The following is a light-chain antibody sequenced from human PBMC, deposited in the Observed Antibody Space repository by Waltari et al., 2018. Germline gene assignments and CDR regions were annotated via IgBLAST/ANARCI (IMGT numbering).Light chain of an antibody. Sequence: EIVLTQSPGTLSLSPGERATLSCRASQSVGIYLAWYQQKPGQAPRLLIYHASTRATGLPDRFSARGSGTDFSLTISRLEPEDCAVYYCQKYESLPATFGQGTKVEIK. CDR3: QKYESLPAT. CDR1: QSVGIY. V-gene: IGKV3-20*01. J-gene: IGKJ1*01. CDR2: HAS.